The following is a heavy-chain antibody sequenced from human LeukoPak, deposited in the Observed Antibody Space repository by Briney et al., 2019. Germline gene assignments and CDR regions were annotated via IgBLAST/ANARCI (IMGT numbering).Heavy chain of an antibody. CDR1: GGTFSSYA. Sequence: ASVKVSCKASGGTFSSYAISWVRQAPGQGLEWMGWISAYNGNTNYAQKLQGRVTMTTDTSTSTAYMELRSLRSDDTAVYYCALSSVEQWLVRHGMDVWGQGTTVTVSS. CDR2: ISAYNGNT. CDR3: ALSSVEQWLVRHGMDV. V-gene: IGHV1-18*01. J-gene: IGHJ6*02. D-gene: IGHD6-19*01.